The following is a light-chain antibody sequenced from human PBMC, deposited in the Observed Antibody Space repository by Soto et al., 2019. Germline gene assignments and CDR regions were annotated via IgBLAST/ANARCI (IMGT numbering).Light chain of an antibody. Sequence: QSALTQPASVSESPEQSITISCTGTSSDVGASDYVSWYQQHPGKAPQLIIYEISNRPSGVSNRFSGSKSGNTASLTISGLQSEYEADYYCCSYAGSSTLVFGGGTKLTVL. CDR1: SSDVGASDY. CDR3: CSYAGSSTLV. J-gene: IGLJ2*01. V-gene: IGLV2-23*02. CDR2: EIS.